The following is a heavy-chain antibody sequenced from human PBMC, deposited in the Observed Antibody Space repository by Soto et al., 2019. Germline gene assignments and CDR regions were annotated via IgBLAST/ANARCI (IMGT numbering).Heavy chain of an antibody. CDR3: ARGGRTSETDWFDP. D-gene: IGHD3-10*01. V-gene: IGHV4-4*07. J-gene: IGHJ5*02. CDR1: GGSISTYY. CDR2: IYTSGKT. Sequence: SETLSLTCTVSGGSISTYYWSWIRQPAGKGLEWIGHIYTSGKTNYNPSLKSRITMSADTSRNQISLKLRSVTAADTAVYFCARGGRTSETDWFDPWGQGTLVTVSS.